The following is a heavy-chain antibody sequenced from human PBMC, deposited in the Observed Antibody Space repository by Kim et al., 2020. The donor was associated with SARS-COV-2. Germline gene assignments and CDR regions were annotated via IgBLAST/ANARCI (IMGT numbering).Heavy chain of an antibody. Sequence: SVKGRITISRDNAKNSLYLQMNSLGAEDTAVYYCASFSGLRYFDQVAFDIWGQGTMVTVSS. CDR3: ASFSGLRYFDQVAFDI. D-gene: IGHD3-9*01. V-gene: IGHV3-11*06. J-gene: IGHJ3*02.